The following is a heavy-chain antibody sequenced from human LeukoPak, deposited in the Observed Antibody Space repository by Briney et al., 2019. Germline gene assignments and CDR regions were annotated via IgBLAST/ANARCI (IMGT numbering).Heavy chain of an antibody. D-gene: IGHD3-16*01. CDR1: GFTFSSFN. Sequence: PGGSLRLSCAASGFTFSSFNMNWVRQTPGKGLEWVSAMYTGGTTYYADSVQGRFTIYRDNSKNTLYLQMNSLRAEDTAVYYCAKDEATSGGGLASWGQGTLVSVSS. CDR2: MYTGGTT. CDR3: AKDEATSGGGLAS. J-gene: IGHJ4*02. V-gene: IGHV3-53*01.